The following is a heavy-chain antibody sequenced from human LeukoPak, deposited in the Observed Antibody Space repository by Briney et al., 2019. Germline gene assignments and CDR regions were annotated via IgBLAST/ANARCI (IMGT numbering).Heavy chain of an antibody. CDR3: ARDLTTYYYDSSGYYYGPSDY. CDR1: GYTFTSYG. D-gene: IGHD3-22*01. CDR2: ISAYNGNT. V-gene: IGHV1-18*01. Sequence: GASVKVSCKASGYTFTSYGISWVRQAPGQGLEWMGWISAYNGNTNYAQKLQGRVTMTTDTSTSTAYMELRSLRSDDTAVYYCARDLTTYYYDSSGYYYGPSDYWGQGTLVTVSS. J-gene: IGHJ4*02.